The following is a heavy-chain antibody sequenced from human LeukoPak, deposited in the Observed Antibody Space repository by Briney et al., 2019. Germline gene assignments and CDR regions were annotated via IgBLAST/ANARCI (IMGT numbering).Heavy chain of an antibody. D-gene: IGHD3-9*01. CDR2: IYYSGST. CDR3: ARDRGLRYFNWFDP. Sequence: SQTLSLTCTVSGGSISSGGYSWSWIRQHPGKGLEWIGYIYYSGSTYYNPSLKSRVTISVDTSKNRFSLKLSSVTAADTAVYYCARDRGLRYFNWFDPWGQGTLVTVSS. V-gene: IGHV4-31*03. CDR1: GGSISSGGYS. J-gene: IGHJ5*02.